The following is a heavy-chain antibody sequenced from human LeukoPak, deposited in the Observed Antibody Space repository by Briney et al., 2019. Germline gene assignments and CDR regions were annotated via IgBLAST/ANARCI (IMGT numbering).Heavy chain of an antibody. J-gene: IGHJ6*04. CDR2: INHSGST. CDR3: ARERKKWMDV. CDR1: GFTFTNSW. Sequence: GSLRLSCVGSGFTFTNSWMSWIRQPPGKGLEWIGEINHSGSTNYNPSLKSRVTISVDTSKNQFSLKLSSVTAADTAVYYCARERKKWMDVWGKGTTVTVSS. D-gene: IGHD2-8*01. V-gene: IGHV4-34*01.